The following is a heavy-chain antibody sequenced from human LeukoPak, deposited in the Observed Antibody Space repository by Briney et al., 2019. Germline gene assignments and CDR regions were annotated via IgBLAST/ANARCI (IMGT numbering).Heavy chain of an antibody. CDR1: GFTFTSSA. J-gene: IGHJ4*02. V-gene: IGHV1-58*01. D-gene: IGHD3-9*01. Sequence: GTSVKVSCKASGFTFTSSAVQWVRQARGQRLEWIGWIVAGSGNTNYAQKFQERVTITRDMSTSTAYMELSSLRSEDTAVYYCAAAYDILTGYHRYYFDYWGQGTLVTVSS. CDR3: AAAYDILTGYHRYYFDY. CDR2: IVAGSGNT.